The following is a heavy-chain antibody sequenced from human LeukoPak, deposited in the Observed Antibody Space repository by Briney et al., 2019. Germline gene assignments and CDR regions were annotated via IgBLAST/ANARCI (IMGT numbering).Heavy chain of an antibody. J-gene: IGHJ4*02. D-gene: IGHD3-16*01. CDR2: IKQDGSEK. V-gene: IGHV3-7*01. CDR1: GFTFSSYS. Sequence: GGSLRLSCEASGFTFSSYSMNWVRQAPGKGLEWVANIKQDGSEKYYVDSVKGRFTISRDNAKNSLYLQMNSLRAEDTAVYYCARDSDVPFDYWGQGTLVTVSA. CDR3: ARDSDVPFDY.